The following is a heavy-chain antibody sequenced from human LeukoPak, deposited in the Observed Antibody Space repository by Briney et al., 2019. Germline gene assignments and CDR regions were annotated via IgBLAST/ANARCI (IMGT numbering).Heavy chain of an antibody. J-gene: IGHJ4*02. D-gene: IGHD3-22*01. CDR3: AKAPGYDSSVYSSFDY. V-gene: IGHV3-30*18. CDR2: ISYDGSNK. Sequence: PGGSLRLSCAASGFTFSSYGMHWVRQAPGKGLEWVAVISYDGSNKYYADSVKGRFTISRGNSKNTLYLQMNSLRAEDTAVYYCAKAPGYDSSVYSSFDYWGQGTLVTVTS. CDR1: GFTFSSYG.